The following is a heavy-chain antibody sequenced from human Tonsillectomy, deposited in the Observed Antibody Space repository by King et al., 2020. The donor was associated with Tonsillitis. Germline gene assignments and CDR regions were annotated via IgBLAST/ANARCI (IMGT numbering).Heavy chain of an antibody. CDR3: ARHPYCGGDCYSRERAFDI. D-gene: IGHD2-21*02. CDR2: IYYSGST. CDR1: GGSISSYY. J-gene: IGHJ3*02. Sequence: VQLQESGPGLVKPSETLSLTCTVSGGSISSYYWSWIRQPPGKGLEWIGYIYYSGSTNYNPSLKSRVTISVDTSKNQFSLKLSSVTAADTAVYYCARHPYCGGDCYSRERAFDIWGQGTMVTVSS. V-gene: IGHV4-59*08.